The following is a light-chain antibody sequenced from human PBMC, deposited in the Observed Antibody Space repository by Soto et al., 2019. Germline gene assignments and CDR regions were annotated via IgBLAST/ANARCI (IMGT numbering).Light chain of an antibody. V-gene: IGKV1-5*03. CDR1: QTISSW. CDR2: KAS. CDR3: QQYNTYLMYT. Sequence: DIQMTQSPSTLSSSVGDRVTITCRASQTISSWLAWYQQRPEKAPKLLIYKASSLESGVPTRFSGSGSGTEFTLNISILQPDDFATYYCQQYNTYLMYTFGQGTKLEI. J-gene: IGKJ2*01.